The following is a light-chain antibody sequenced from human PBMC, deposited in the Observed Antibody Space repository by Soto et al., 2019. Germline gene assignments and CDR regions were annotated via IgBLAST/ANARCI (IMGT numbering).Light chain of an antibody. CDR1: ESLSTY. J-gene: IGKJ2*01. CDR3: QRYKDWLFT. V-gene: IGKV3-15*01. CDR2: GAS. Sequence: EIVMTPSPATLSVYPGERVTLSCRASESLSTYLAWYQQKPGQAPRLLIYGASTKATGIPPRSSGSGSATDSTLTISSLQSEDFAVYYSQRYKDWLFTFGQGTRVNIK.